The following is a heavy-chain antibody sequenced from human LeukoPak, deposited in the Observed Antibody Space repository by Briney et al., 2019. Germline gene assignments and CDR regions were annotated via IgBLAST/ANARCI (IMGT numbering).Heavy chain of an antibody. Sequence: GASVKVSCKASGYTFTGYYIHWVRQAPGQGLEWMGWINPSSGGTNFAQKFQGRVTMTRDTSISTAYMELSSLRSDDTAVYYCARLRYCSGGSCSSGAFDIWGQGTMVTVSS. CDR3: ARLRYCSGGSCSSGAFDI. D-gene: IGHD2-15*01. J-gene: IGHJ3*02. CDR2: INPSSGGT. V-gene: IGHV1-2*02. CDR1: GYTFTGYY.